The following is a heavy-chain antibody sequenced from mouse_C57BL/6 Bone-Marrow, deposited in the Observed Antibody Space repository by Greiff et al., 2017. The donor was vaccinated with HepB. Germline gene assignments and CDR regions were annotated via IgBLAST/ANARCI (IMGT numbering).Heavy chain of an antibody. J-gene: IGHJ3*01. CDR1: GYTFTSYW. V-gene: IGHV1-5*01. CDR3: TRGEVAY. CDR2: IYPGNSDT. Sequence: VQLKESGTVLARPGASVKMSCKTSGYTFTSYWMHWVKQRPGQGLEWIGAIYPGNSDTSYNQKFKSKAKLTAVTSASTAYMELSSLTNEDSAVYYCTRGEVAYWGQGTLVTVSA.